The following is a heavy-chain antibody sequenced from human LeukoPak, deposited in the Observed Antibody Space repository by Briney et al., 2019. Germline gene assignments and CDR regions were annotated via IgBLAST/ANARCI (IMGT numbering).Heavy chain of an antibody. CDR2: ISSSSSYI. V-gene: IGHV3-21*01. CDR3: ARDLRSSYYGSGSSMTPDY. D-gene: IGHD3-10*01. CDR1: GFTFSSYS. J-gene: IGHJ4*02. Sequence: GGSLRLSCAASGFTFSSYSMNWVRQAPGKGLEWVSSISSSSSYIYYADSVKGRFTISRDNAKNSLYLQMNSLRAEDTAVYYCARDLRSSYYGSGSSMTPDYWGQGTLVTVSS.